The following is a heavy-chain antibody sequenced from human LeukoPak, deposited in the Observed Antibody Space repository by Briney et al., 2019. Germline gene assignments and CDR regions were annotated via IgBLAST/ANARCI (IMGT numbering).Heavy chain of an antibody. Sequence: ASVKVSCKASGYTFTSYGISWVRQAPGQGLEWMGWISGYNGNTNYAQKLQGRVTMTTDTPTSTAYMELRSLRSDDTAVYYCARGRYCSSTSCYKVYYYYMDVWGKGTTVTVSS. D-gene: IGHD2-2*02. CDR2: ISGYNGNT. CDR3: ARGRYCSSTSCYKVYYYYMDV. CDR1: GYTFTSYG. V-gene: IGHV1-18*01. J-gene: IGHJ6*03.